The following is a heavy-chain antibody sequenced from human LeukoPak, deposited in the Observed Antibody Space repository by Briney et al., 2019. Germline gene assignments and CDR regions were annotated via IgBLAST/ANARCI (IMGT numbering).Heavy chain of an antibody. CDR3: ARVSSYLVAAIDYFDY. D-gene: IGHD2-15*01. Sequence: GGSLRLSCAASGFTFSSYAMHWVRQAPGKGLKWVAVISYDGSNKYYADSVKGRFTISRDNSKNTLYLQMNSLRAEDTAVYYCARVSSYLVAAIDYFDYWGQGTLVTVSS. CDR2: ISYDGSNK. V-gene: IGHV3-30*04. J-gene: IGHJ4*02. CDR1: GFTFSSYA.